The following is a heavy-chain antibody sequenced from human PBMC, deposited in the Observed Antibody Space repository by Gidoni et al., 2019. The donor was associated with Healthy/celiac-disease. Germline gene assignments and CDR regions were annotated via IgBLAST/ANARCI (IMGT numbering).Heavy chain of an antibody. CDR1: GFTFRRYA. V-gene: IGHV3-30-3*01. Sequence: QVQLVESGGGVVQPGRSLRLSCAASGFTFRRYAMHWVRQAPGKGLEWVAGISYDGSNKYYADSVKGRFTISRDNSKNTLYLQMNSLRAEDTAVYYCARTPIIAAAGYGMDVWGQGTTVTVSS. J-gene: IGHJ6*02. D-gene: IGHD6-13*01. CDR3: ARTPIIAAAGYGMDV. CDR2: ISYDGSNK.